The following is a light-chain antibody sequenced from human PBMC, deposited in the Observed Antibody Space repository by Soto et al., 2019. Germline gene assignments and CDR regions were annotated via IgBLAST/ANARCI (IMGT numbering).Light chain of an antibody. V-gene: IGKV1-9*01. Sequence: DIQLTQSPSFLYASVGDRVTITCRATQGISSSLAWYQQKPGKAPKLLIYPASTLQSGVPSRFSGSGSGTEFTLTISSLQPEDFANYYCQHLNTYPLSIGGGNKVEIK. CDR3: QHLNTYPLS. J-gene: IGKJ4*01. CDR1: QGISSS. CDR2: PAS.